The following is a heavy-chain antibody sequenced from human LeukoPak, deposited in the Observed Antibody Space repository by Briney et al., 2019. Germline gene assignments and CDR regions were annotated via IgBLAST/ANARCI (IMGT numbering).Heavy chain of an antibody. CDR1: GYTFTSYD. Sequence: GASVKVSCKASGYTFTSYDINWVRQATGQGLEWMGWMNPNSGNTGYAQKFQGRVTMTRNTSISTAYMELSSLRSEDTAVCYCARVLTNGDLPGYWGQGTLVTVSS. V-gene: IGHV1-8*01. CDR3: ARVLTNGDLPGY. D-gene: IGHD3-10*01. J-gene: IGHJ4*02. CDR2: MNPNSGNT.